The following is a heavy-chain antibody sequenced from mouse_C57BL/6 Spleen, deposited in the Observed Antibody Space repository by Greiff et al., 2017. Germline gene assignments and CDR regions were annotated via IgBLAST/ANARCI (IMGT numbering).Heavy chain of an antibody. J-gene: IGHJ2*01. CDR2: IDPSDSYT. CDR1: GYTFTSYW. Sequence: QVQLQQPGAELVKPGASVKLSCKASGYTFTSYWMQWVKQRPGQGLEWIGEIDPSDSYTNSNQKFKGKATLTVDTSSSTAYMQLSSLTSEDSAVYYCARRYYYGSSYVHYFDYWGQGTTLTVSS. V-gene: IGHV1-50*01. CDR3: ARRYYYGSSYVHYFDY. D-gene: IGHD1-1*01.